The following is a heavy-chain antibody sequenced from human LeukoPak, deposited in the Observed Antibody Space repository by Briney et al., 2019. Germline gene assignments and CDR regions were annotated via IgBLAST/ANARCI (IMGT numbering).Heavy chain of an antibody. Sequence: GGSLRLSCAASGFTFSDYYMSWIRQAPGKGLEWVSYISSSGSTIYYADSVKGRFTISRDNAKNSLYPQMNSLRAEDTAVYYCARHELYTAMTTYYFDYWGQGTLVTVSS. CDR1: GFTFSDYY. CDR3: ARHELYTAMTTYYFDY. CDR2: ISSSGSTI. V-gene: IGHV3-11*01. D-gene: IGHD5-18*01. J-gene: IGHJ4*02.